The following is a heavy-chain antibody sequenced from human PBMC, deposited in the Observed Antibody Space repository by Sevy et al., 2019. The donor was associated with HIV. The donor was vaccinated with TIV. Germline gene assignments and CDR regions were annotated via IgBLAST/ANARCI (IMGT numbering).Heavy chain of an antibody. Sequence: GESLKISCKGSGYSFTSYWIGWVRQMPGKGLEWMGIIYPGDSDTRYSPSFQGQVTISADKSISTAYLQWSSLKASDTAMYYCARGRFLEWLYDAFDIWGLGTMVTVSS. CDR2: IYPGDSDT. CDR1: GYSFTSYW. CDR3: ARGRFLEWLYDAFDI. V-gene: IGHV5-51*01. D-gene: IGHD3-3*01. J-gene: IGHJ3*02.